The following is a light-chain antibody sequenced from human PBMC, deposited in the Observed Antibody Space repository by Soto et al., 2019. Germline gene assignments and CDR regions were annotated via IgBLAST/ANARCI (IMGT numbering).Light chain of an antibody. CDR2: GAS. J-gene: IGKJ1*01. CDR1: QSVSSK. V-gene: IGKV3-15*01. CDR3: QQYNNCPPWT. Sequence: IVLTHSAATLSFSPGEIATLSFRASQSVSSKLAWYQQKPGQAPRLLIYGASPRATGIPARFSGSGSGTEFILTISSLQSEDSAIYYCQQYNNCPPWTFGQGTKVDIK.